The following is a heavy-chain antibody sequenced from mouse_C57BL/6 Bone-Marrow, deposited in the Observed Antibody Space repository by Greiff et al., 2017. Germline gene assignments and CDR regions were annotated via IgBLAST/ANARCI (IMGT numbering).Heavy chain of an antibody. CDR2: INPSNGGT. CDR3: ARSWIYDGYPFDY. Sequence: QVQLQQPGTELVKPGASVKLSCKASGYTFTSYWMHWVKQRPGQGLEWIGNINPSNGGTNYNAKFKSKATLTVDKSSSTAYMQLSSLTSEDSAVYYCARSWIYDGYPFDYWGQGTTLTVSS. V-gene: IGHV1-53*01. J-gene: IGHJ2*01. D-gene: IGHD2-3*01. CDR1: GYTFTSYW.